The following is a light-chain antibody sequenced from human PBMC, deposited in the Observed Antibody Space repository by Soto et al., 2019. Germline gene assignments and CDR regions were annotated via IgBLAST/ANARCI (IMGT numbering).Light chain of an antibody. J-gene: IGKJ1*01. Sequence: DIQMTQSPSTLSVSVGDRVTITCRASQTISSWLAWYQQKPGKAPKLLIYKASTLKSGVPSRFSGSGSGTEFTLTISSLQPDDFATYYCQHSTSYSEAFGQGTKVAIK. CDR2: KAS. CDR1: QTISSW. CDR3: QHSTSYSEA. V-gene: IGKV1-5*03.